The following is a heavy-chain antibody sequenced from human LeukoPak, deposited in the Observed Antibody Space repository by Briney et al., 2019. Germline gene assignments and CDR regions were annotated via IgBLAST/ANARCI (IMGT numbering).Heavy chain of an antibody. CDR1: GFTFSSYS. CDR2: ISSSSSYI. Sequence: PGGSLRLSCAASGFTFSSYSMNWVRQAPGKGLEWVSSISSSSSYIYYADSVEGRFTISRDNAKNSLYLQMNSLRAEDTAVYYCAGDYYDSSGTIDYWGQGTLVTVSS. D-gene: IGHD3-22*01. CDR3: AGDYYDSSGTIDY. J-gene: IGHJ4*02. V-gene: IGHV3-21*01.